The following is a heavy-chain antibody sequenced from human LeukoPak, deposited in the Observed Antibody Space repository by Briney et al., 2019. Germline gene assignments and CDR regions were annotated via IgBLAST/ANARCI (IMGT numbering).Heavy chain of an antibody. CDR3: ARFGFSSGYFLDY. J-gene: IGHJ4*02. CDR2: INPKSSVT. CDR1: GYTFTCYY. D-gene: IGHD3-3*01. V-gene: IGHV1-2*02. Sequence: ASVKVSCKASGYTFTCYYMHWMRHANGQGLEWMGCINPKSSVTNYAEKLQGRVTMTRDTSISTAYMELSRLRSDDTAVYYCARFGFSSGYFLDYWGQGTLVTVSS.